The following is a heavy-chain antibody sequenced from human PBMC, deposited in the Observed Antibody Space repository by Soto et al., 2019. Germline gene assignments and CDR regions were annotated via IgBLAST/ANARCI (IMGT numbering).Heavy chain of an antibody. D-gene: IGHD3-22*01. CDR1: GGSISSGGYS. CDR3: ARGTPRYDSSGYYYFDY. CDR2: IYHSGST. Sequence: QLQLQESGSGLVKPSQTLSLTCAVSGGSISSGGYSWSWIRQPPGKGLEWIGYIYHSGSTYYNPSLKSRVTIAVDRSKNQFSLKLSSVTAADTAVYYCARGTPRYDSSGYYYFDYWGQGTLVTVSS. V-gene: IGHV4-30-2*01. J-gene: IGHJ4*02.